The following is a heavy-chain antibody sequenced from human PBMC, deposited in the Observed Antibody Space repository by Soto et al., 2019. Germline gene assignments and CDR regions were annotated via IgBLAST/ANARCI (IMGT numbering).Heavy chain of an antibody. Sequence: EVQLLESGGDLVQPGGSLRLSCAASGFTFTTYAMTWVRQAPGKGLEWVSAISGSGGSTYYADSVKGRFTISRDNSKNTLYLQMNSLRAEDTAVYYCAKDKDTTLSPPDYWGQGTLVTVSS. CDR2: ISGSGGST. CDR1: GFTFTTYA. D-gene: IGHD2-15*01. J-gene: IGHJ4*02. V-gene: IGHV3-23*01. CDR3: AKDKDTTLSPPDY.